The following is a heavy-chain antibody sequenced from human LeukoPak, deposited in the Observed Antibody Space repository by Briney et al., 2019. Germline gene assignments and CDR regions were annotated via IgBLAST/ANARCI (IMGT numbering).Heavy chain of an antibody. Sequence: ASVKVSCKASGYTFTGYYMHWVRQAPGQGLEWMGWINPNSGGTNHAQKFQGRVTMTRDTSISTAYMELSRLRSDDTAVYYCATDPSRGYCSSTSCYAGMRGGYWGQGTLVTVSS. CDR3: ATDPSRGYCSSTSCYAGMRGGY. CDR1: GYTFTGYY. CDR2: INPNSGGT. V-gene: IGHV1-2*02. J-gene: IGHJ4*02. D-gene: IGHD2-2*01.